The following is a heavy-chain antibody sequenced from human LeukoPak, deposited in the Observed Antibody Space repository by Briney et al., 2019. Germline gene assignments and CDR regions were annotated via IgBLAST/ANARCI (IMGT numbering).Heavy chain of an antibody. V-gene: IGHV3-23*01. CDR3: ATDPNWMPGS. CDR2: ISKSGGGT. D-gene: IGHD2-2*01. Sequence: GGSLRLSCAASGFTFSNYDMTWVSLAPAKGLEWGSGISKSGGGTYYTDSVRGRFTITRDNSKKPMYLQMNSLRAEDTAIYYCATDPNWMPGSWGQGTLVTVSS. J-gene: IGHJ5*02. CDR1: GFTFSNYD.